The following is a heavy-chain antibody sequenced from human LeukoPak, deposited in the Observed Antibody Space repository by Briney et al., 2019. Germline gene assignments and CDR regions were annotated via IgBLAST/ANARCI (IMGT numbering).Heavy chain of an antibody. CDR3: ARDSVFQAVAGTDFDY. CDR1: GFTFSSYA. V-gene: IGHV3-30*04. J-gene: IGHJ4*02. Sequence: GGSLRLSCAASGFTFSSYAMHWVRQAPGKGLEWVAVISYDGSNKYYADSVKGRFTISRDNSKNTLYLQMNSLRAEDTAVYYCARDSVFQAVAGTDFDYWGQGTLVTVSS. CDR2: ISYDGSNK. D-gene: IGHD6-19*01.